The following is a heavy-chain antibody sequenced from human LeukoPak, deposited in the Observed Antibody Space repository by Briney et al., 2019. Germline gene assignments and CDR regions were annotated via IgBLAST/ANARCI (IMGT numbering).Heavy chain of an antibody. V-gene: IGHV3-7*01. J-gene: IGHJ4*02. D-gene: IGHD1-1*01. CDR1: GFTFSDYW. Sequence: GGSLRLSCAASGFTFSDYWMNWVRQAPGKGLEWVANIKQDGGETYYTISRDNTKKSLYLQMNNLRDEDTAVYYCTQIEWDRWRGWGQGTLVTVSS. CDR3: TQIEWDRWRG. CDR2: IKQDGGET.